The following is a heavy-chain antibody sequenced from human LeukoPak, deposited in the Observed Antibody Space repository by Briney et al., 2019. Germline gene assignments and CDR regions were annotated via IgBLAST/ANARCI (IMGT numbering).Heavy chain of an antibody. J-gene: IGHJ4*02. D-gene: IGHD1-26*01. CDR3: ARVVSGSYPLFDY. V-gene: IGHV3-21*01. CDR2: ISSSSSYI. Sequence: GGSLRLSCADSGFTFSSYSMNWVRQAPGKGLEWVSSISSSSSYIYYADSAKGRFTISRDNAKNSLYLQMNSLRAEDTAVYYCARVVSGSYPLFDYWGQGTLVTVSS. CDR1: GFTFSSYS.